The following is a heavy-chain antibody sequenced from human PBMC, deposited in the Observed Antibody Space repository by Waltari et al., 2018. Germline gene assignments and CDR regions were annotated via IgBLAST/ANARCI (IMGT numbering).Heavy chain of an antibody. CDR2: ISGAGTT. CDR3: TRGDFWTGSYTDAYAMDV. V-gene: IGHV3-23*01. D-gene: IGHD3-3*01. J-gene: IGHJ6*02. CDR1: GFTFRNYA. Sequence: QLLDSGGDLAQPGGSLRLSCEASGFTFRNYAINWVRQAPGRGLEWGCAISGAGTTYYADPVKCRFSLSRDNSKNTLQLQMNSLRPEDSAVYFCTRGDFWTGSYTDAYAMDVWGHGTTVTVSS.